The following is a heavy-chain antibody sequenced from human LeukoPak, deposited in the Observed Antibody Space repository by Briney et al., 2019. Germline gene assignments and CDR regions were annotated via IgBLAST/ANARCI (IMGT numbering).Heavy chain of an antibody. CDR2: IYYSGST. Sequence: SETLSLTYTVSGGSISSSSYYWGWIRQPPGKGLEWIGSIYYSGSTYYNPSLKSRVTISVDTSKNQFSLKLSSVTAADTAVYYCARGAGGYCSGGSCYSGDWFDPWGQGTLVTVSS. CDR3: ARGAGGYCSGGSCYSGDWFDP. D-gene: IGHD2-15*01. J-gene: IGHJ5*02. V-gene: IGHV4-39*01. CDR1: GGSISSSSYY.